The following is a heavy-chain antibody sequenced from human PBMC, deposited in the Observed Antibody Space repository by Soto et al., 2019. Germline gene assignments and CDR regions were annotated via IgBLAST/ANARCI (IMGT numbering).Heavy chain of an antibody. CDR1: GGTFSSYA. CDR2: IIPIFGTA. CDR3: ARVTLEGGHDAFDI. Sequence: GASVKVSCKASGGTFSSYAISWVRQAPGQGLEWMGGIIPIFGTANYAQKFQGRVTITADESTSTAYMELSSLRSEDTAVYYCARVTLEGGHDAFDIWGQGTMVTVS. V-gene: IGHV1-69*13. J-gene: IGHJ3*02. D-gene: IGHD1-1*01.